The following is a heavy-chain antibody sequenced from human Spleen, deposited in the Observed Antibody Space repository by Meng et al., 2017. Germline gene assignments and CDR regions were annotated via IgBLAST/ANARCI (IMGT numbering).Heavy chain of an antibody. V-gene: IGHV4-39*07. CDR3: ARDPQFDP. Sequence: SETLSLTCTVSGGSISSSIYYWGWIRQPPGKGLEWIGSIYYTGSTYCNPSLKSRVTISVDTSKNQFSLKLSSVTAADTALYYCARDPQFDPWGQGTLVTVS. J-gene: IGHJ5*02. CDR1: GGSISSSIYY. CDR2: IYYTGST.